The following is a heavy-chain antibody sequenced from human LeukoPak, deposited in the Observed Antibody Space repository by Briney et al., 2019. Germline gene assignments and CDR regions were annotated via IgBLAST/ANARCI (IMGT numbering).Heavy chain of an antibody. CDR3: ASDVSLFGDDYYGMDV. V-gene: IGHV4-34*01. D-gene: IGHD3-10*02. Sequence: PSETLSLTCPVYGGSFSGYSWSWIRQPHGKGLEWIGEINHSGRTNYNPSLKSRVTISVDTSKNQFSLKLSSVTAADTAVYYCASDVSLFGDDYYGMDVWGQGTTVTVSS. CDR2: INHSGRT. J-gene: IGHJ6*02. CDR1: GGSFSGYS.